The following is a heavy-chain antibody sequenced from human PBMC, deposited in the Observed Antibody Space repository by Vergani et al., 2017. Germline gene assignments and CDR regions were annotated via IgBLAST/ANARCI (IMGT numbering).Heavy chain of an antibody. V-gene: IGHV1-18*04. D-gene: IGHD6-13*01. J-gene: IGHJ5*02. CDR3: ARDLYTSSWPSWFDP. CDR2: ISAYNGNT. Sequence: QVQLVQSGAEVKKPGASVKVSCKASGYTFTSYGISWVRQAPGQGLEWMGWISAYNGNTNYAQKLQGRVTITTDTSTSTAYMELGSLRSDDTAVYYCARDLYTSSWPSWFDPWGQGTLVTVSS. CDR1: GYTFTSYG.